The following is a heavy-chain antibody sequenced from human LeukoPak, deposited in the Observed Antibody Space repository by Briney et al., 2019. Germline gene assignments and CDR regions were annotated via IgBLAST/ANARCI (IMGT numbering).Heavy chain of an antibody. CDR3: ARGLAISPYYYYYMDV. D-gene: IGHD3-3*01. CDR2: IYYSGST. CDR1: GGSISSYY. Sequence: SETLSLTCTVSGGSISSYYWSWIRQPPGKGLEWIGYIYYSGSTNYNPSLKSRVTISVDTSKNQFSLKLSPVTAADTAVYYCARGLAISPYYYYYMDVWGKGTTVTVSS. J-gene: IGHJ6*03. V-gene: IGHV4-59*01.